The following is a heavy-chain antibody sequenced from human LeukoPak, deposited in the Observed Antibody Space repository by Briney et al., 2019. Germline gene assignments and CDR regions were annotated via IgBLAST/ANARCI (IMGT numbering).Heavy chain of an antibody. CDR3: ANVRPRFGELYRPYFDY. CDR2: ISYDGSNK. J-gene: IGHJ4*02. Sequence: GGSLRLSCAASGFTFSSYGMHWVRQAPGEGLEWVAVISYDGSNKYYADYVKGRFTISRDNSKNTLYLQMNSLRAEDTAVYYCANVRPRFGELYRPYFDYWGQGTLVTVSS. D-gene: IGHD3-10*01. CDR1: GFTFSSYG. V-gene: IGHV3-30*18.